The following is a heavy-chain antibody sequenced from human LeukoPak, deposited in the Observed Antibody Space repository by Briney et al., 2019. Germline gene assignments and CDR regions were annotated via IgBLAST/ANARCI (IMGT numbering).Heavy chain of an antibody. CDR2: ISHRGTT. CDR1: GYFVSAGYY. D-gene: IGHD1-1*01. J-gene: IGHJ4*02. Sequence: PSETLSLTCAVSGYFVSAGYYWGWIRHSPGKGLEWIGSISHRGTTYHSPSLKSRVIMSLDTSMNQFSLSLASVTAADTATYYCTRERSGTIVDDWGQGTLVTVSS. CDR3: TRERSGTIVDD. V-gene: IGHV4-38-2*02.